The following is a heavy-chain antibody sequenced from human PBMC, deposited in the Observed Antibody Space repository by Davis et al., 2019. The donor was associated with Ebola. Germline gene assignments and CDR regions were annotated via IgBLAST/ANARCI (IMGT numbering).Heavy chain of an antibody. CDR3: ARAGRSTSLGWFDP. Sequence: ASVKVSCKASGYTFTSYDINWVRQATGQGLEWMGWMNPNSGNTGYAQKLQGRVTMTTDTSTSTAYMELRSLRSDDTAVYYCARAGRSTSLGWFDPWGQGTLVTVSS. V-gene: IGHV1-8*01. CDR1: GYTFTSYD. D-gene: IGHD2-2*01. J-gene: IGHJ5*02. CDR2: MNPNSGNT.